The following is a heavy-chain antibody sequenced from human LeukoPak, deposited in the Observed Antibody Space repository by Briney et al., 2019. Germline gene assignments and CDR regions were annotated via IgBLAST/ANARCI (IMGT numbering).Heavy chain of an antibody. V-gene: IGHV3-33*01. CDR2: IWYDGSNK. CDR3: ARDETTVTTAIDY. CDR1: GFTFSSYG. D-gene: IGHD4-11*01. J-gene: IGHJ4*02. Sequence: PGGSLRLSCAASGFTFSSYGMHWVRQAPGKGLEWVAVIWYDGSNKYYADSVKGRFTISRDISKNTLYLQMNSLRAEDTAVYYCARDETTVTTAIDYWGQGTLVTVSS.